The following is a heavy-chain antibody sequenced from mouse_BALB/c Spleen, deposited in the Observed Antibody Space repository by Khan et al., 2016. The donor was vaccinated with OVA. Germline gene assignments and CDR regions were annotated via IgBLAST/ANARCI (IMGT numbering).Heavy chain of an antibody. J-gene: IGHJ4*01. V-gene: IGHV1S137*01. CDR3: ARNYYGTRNAMDH. CDR2: ISTYYDDA. CDR1: GYTFTDYA. D-gene: IGHD1-1*01. Sequence: QVQLQQSGAELVRPGVSVKISCKGSGYTFTDYAMHWVKQSHTKSLEWIGVISTYYDDASYSQKFKGKATMTIDKSSSTAYLELARLTSEDSAIYYCARNYYGTRNAMDHWGQGTSVTVSS.